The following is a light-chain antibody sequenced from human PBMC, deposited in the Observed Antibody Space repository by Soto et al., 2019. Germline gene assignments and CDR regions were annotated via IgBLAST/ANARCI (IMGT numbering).Light chain of an antibody. V-gene: IGLV2-14*01. CDR1: SSDVGGYNY. Sequence: QSVLTQPASVSGSPGQSITISCTGTSSDVGGYNYVSWYQQHPGKVPKLMIYEVSDRPSGVSNRFSGSKSGSTASLTISGLQAEDEADYYCSSYTSSTTYVFGTGTKLIVL. CDR3: SSYTSSTTYV. CDR2: EVS. J-gene: IGLJ1*01.